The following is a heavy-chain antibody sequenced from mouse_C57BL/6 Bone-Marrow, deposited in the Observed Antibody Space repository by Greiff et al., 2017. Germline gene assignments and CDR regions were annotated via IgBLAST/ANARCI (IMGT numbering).Heavy chain of an antibody. D-gene: IGHD2-2*01. J-gene: IGHJ4*01. CDR3: ARGGLRRGRNAMDY. CDR2: IDPTSGGT. V-gene: IGHV1-72*01. CDR1: GYTFTSYW. Sequence: QVQLQQPGAELVKPGASVKLSCKASGYTFTSYWMHWVKQRPGRGLEWIGRIDPTSGGTTYNEKFKSKATLTVDKPSSTAYMQISSLTSEDSAVYYCARGGLRRGRNAMDYWGQGTSVTVSS.